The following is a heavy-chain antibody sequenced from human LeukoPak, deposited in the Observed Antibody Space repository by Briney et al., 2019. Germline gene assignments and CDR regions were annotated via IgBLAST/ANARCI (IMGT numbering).Heavy chain of an antibody. CDR2: INPSGGST. Sequence: ASVKVSCKASGYTFTSYYMHWVRQAPGQGLEWMGIINPSGGSTSYAQKFQGRVTMTRDTSTSTVYMELSSLRSEDTAVYYCARVRYRSYYYDSSGSKENWFDPWGQGTLVTVSS. CDR1: GYTFTSYY. CDR3: ARVRYRSYYYDSSGSKENWFDP. V-gene: IGHV1-46*01. J-gene: IGHJ5*02. D-gene: IGHD3-22*01.